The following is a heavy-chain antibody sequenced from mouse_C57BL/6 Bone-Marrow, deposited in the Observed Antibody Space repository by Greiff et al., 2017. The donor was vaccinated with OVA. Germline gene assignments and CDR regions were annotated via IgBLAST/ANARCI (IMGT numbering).Heavy chain of an antibody. Sequence: EVKVVESGGGLVQPGESLKLSCESNEYEFPSHDMSWVRKTPEKRLELVAAINSDGGSTYYPDTMERRFIISRDNTKKTLYLQMSSLRSEDTALYYCASPDGYDRFAYWGQGTLVTVSA. D-gene: IGHD2-2*01. J-gene: IGHJ3*01. V-gene: IGHV5-2*01. CDR3: ASPDGYDRFAY. CDR1: EYEFPSHD. CDR2: INSDGGST.